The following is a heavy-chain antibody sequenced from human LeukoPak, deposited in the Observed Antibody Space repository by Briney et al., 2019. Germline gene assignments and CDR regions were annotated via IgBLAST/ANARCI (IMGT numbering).Heavy chain of an antibody. V-gene: IGHV1-8*01. J-gene: IGHJ4*02. D-gene: IGHD6-13*01. CDR1: GYTFTSYD. CDR2: MNPSSGNT. Sequence: ASVKVSCKASGYTFTSYDINWVRQATGQGLEWMGWMNPSSGNTGYAQKFQGRVTMTRNTSISTAYMELSSLRSEDTAVYYCASYVAAAGTPSFDYWGQGTLVTVSS. CDR3: ASYVAAAGTPSFDY.